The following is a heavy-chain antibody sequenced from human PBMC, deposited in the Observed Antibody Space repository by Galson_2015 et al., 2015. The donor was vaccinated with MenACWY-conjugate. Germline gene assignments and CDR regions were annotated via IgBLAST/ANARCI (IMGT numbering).Heavy chain of an antibody. CDR3: ARMWYSSGRPYYFDY. J-gene: IGHJ4*02. CDR1: GFSLSTYGVG. CDR2: IYWDDDK. V-gene: IGHV2-5*02. Sequence: PALVKPTQTLTLTCTFSGFSLSTYGVGVGWIRQPPGKALEWLAIIYWDDDKRYSPSLKSRLTITKDTSKNQVVLTMTNMDPVDTATYYCARMWYSSGRPYYFDYWGQGTLVTVSS. D-gene: IGHD6-19*01.